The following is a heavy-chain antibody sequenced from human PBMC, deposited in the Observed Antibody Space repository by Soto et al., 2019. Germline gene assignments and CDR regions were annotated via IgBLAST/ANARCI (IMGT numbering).Heavy chain of an antibody. V-gene: IGHV3-23*01. CDR2: IGLGNDDT. D-gene: IGHD1-20*01. CDR3: AKDRMDHNSVWDPFDI. J-gene: IGHJ3*02. Sequence: VQLLESGGGLVQPGGSLRLSCAASGFSFSIYAMSWVRQAPGKGLECVSGIGLGNDDTYYADSVKGRFIISRDNSKYAVSLQMIGLRVEDTAIYHCAKDRMDHNSVWDPFDIWGQGTTVTVSS. CDR1: GFSFSIYA.